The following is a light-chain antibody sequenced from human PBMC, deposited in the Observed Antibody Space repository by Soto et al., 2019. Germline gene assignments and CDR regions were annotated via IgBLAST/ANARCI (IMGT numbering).Light chain of an antibody. Sequence: EIVMTQSPATLSVSLGERVTLSCRASQSVFSSLAWYQKKPGQAPRLLIYGAATRPIGIPARFSGSGSGTEFTLTISSLQSEDFAVYYCQQDHRWPAFGRGTRVEIK. CDR1: QSVFSS. V-gene: IGKV3-15*01. J-gene: IGKJ4*02. CDR2: GAA. CDR3: QQDHRWPA.